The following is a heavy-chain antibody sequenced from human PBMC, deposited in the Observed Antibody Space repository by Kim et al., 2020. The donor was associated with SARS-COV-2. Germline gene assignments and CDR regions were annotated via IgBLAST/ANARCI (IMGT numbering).Heavy chain of an antibody. CDR2: IIPILGIA. J-gene: IGHJ4*02. D-gene: IGHD6-13*01. CDR1: GGTFSSYA. CDR3: ARGQQQLVRDYFDY. V-gene: IGHV1-69*04. Sequence: SVKVSCKASGGTFSSYAISWVRQAPGQGLEWMGRIIPILGIANYAQKFQGRVTITADKSTSTAYMELSSLRSEDTAVYYCARGQQQLVRDYFDYWGQGTLVTVSS.